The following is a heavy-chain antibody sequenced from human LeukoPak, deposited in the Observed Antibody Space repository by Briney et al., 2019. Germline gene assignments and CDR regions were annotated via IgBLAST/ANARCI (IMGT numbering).Heavy chain of an antibody. CDR2: ISSSSSYI. D-gene: IGHD1/OR15-1a*01. CDR1: GFTFNSYS. J-gene: IGHJ3*01. CDR3: ATYVNTVRYDAFDV. V-gene: IGHV3-21*01. Sequence: PGGSLRLSCAASGFTFNSYSMNWVRQAPGKGLEWVSSISSSSSYIYYADSVKGRFTISRDNAENSLYLQMNSLRAEDTAVYYCATYVNTVRYDAFDVWGQGTMVTVSS.